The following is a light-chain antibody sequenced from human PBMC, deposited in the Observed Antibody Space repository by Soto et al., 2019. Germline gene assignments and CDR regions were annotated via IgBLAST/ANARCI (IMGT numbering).Light chain of an antibody. J-gene: IGKJ3*01. CDR3: QQYNNWPPIFT. CDR2: GVS. CDR1: QSVSSN. V-gene: IGKV3-15*01. Sequence: EIVMTQSPATLSVSPGERATLSCRASQSVSSNLAWYQQKPGQAPRLLTFGVSTRATGIPARFSGSGSGTEFTLTISSLQSEDFAVYYCQQYNNWPPIFTFGPGTKVDIK.